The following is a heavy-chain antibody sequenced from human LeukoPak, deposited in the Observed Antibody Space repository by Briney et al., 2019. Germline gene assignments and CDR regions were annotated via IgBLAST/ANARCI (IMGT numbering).Heavy chain of an antibody. D-gene: IGHD3-3*01. CDR2: IYHSGST. CDR1: GGSINNYY. V-gene: IGHV4-59*08. Sequence: SETLSLTCTVSGGSINNYYWSWIRQPPGKGLEWIGSIYHSGSTDSNPSLKSRVTISVDTSRNQFSLRLSSVTAADTAVYYCARVLTIRRSGFDIWGQGTMVTVSS. CDR3: ARVLTIRRSGFDI. J-gene: IGHJ3*02.